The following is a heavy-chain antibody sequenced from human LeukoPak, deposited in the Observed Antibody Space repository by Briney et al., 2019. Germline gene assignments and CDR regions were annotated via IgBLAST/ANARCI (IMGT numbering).Heavy chain of an antibody. Sequence: SVPLSLPCTVSGYYISSAYYWGWIRQPPGKGLEWIGSIYHSGSTYYNPFLKSRVTISVDTSKNQFSLKLSSVTAADTAVYYCARRSSNYAVVAPWGQGTLVTVSS. CDR2: IYHSGST. J-gene: IGHJ5*02. CDR1: GYYISSAYY. V-gene: IGHV4-38-2*02. D-gene: IGHD6-13*01. CDR3: ARRSSNYAVVAP.